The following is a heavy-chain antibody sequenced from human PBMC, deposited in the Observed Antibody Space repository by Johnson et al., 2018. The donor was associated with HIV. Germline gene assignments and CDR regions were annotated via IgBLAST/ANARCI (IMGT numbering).Heavy chain of an antibody. CDR1: GFTFNRYA. Sequence: QVQLVESGGGAVQPGTSLRLSCAESGFTFNRYAMHWVRQAPGKGLEWVAVIWYDGSTEYSADSVNGRFTISSDNSKNTLILHMNSLSVEDKAGEYCRKGQVARGAFDIWGQGTMVTVSS. CDR2: IWYDGSTE. D-gene: IGHD5-12*01. J-gene: IGHJ3*02. V-gene: IGHV3-33*06. CDR3: RKGQVARGAFDI.